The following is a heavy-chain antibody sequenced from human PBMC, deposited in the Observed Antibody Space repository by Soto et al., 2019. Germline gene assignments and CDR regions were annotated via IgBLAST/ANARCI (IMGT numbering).Heavy chain of an antibody. Sequence: GGSLRLSCAASGFIFENFGMSWVRQAPGKGLEWISSISGSGFKKYYADSVKGRSTISRDNSKSTVYLELNNLSAEDTAVYHCAKNQGVELVPLATVDWFDPWGQGSVVTVSS. CDR3: AKNQGVELVPLATVDWFDP. CDR2: ISGSGFKK. D-gene: IGHD1-26*01. V-gene: IGHV3-23*01. CDR1: GFIFENFG. J-gene: IGHJ5*02.